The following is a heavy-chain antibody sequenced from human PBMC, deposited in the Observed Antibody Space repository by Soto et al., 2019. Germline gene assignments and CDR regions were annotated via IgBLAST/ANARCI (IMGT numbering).Heavy chain of an antibody. D-gene: IGHD4-17*01. CDR1: GFTFSSYA. CDR3: ARGPTAPDAFDI. J-gene: IGHJ3*02. CDR2: ISYDGSNK. Sequence: QVQLVESGGGVVQPGRSLRLSCAASGFTFSSYAMHWVHQAPGKGLEWVAVISYDGSNKYYADSVKGRFTISRDNSKNTLYLQMNSLRAEDTAVYYCARGPTAPDAFDIWGQGTMVTVSS. V-gene: IGHV3-30-3*01.